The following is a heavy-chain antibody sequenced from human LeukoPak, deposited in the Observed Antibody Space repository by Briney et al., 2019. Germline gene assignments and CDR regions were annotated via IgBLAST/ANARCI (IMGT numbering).Heavy chain of an antibody. J-gene: IGHJ5*02. CDR2: IYYSGST. V-gene: IGHV4-59*01. CDR3: ARAPIPYDRSRTDYRFDP. Sequence: SETLSLTCTVSGGSISGYYWSWIRQPPRKGLEWIGYIYYSGSTNYNPSLKSRVTISVDTSKNQFSLKLTSVTAADTAVYYCARAPIPYDRSRTDYRFDPWGQGTLVTVAS. CDR1: GGSISGYY. D-gene: IGHD3-16*01.